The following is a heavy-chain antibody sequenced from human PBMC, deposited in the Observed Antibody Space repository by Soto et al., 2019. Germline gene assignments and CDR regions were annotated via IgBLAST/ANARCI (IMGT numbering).Heavy chain of an antibody. Sequence: GGSLRLSCAASGFTVSSNYMSWVRQAPGKGLEWVSVIYSGGSTYYADSVKGRFTISRDNSKNTLYLQMNSLRAEDTAMYYCARVKRGDGYDFDYWGKGTLVTVSS. CDR3: ARVKRGDGYDFDY. V-gene: IGHV3-53*01. CDR1: GFTVSSNY. J-gene: IGHJ4*02. CDR2: IYSGGST. D-gene: IGHD5-12*01.